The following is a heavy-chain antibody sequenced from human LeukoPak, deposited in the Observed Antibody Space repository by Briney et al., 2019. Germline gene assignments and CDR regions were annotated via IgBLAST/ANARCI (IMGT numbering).Heavy chain of an antibody. Sequence: PGGSQRLSSKASRFNLRRWEGKWLRQAPGKGLEWVSYISSSGKAIYYADSTKGRFTVSRDNAKNSLYLQMSGLRAWDTAVYYCVTTSMAADSPGCFDNRGQGTLVTVFS. V-gene: IGHV3-48*03. D-gene: IGHD5-24*01. CDR1: RFNLRRWE. J-gene: IGHJ4*02. CDR3: VTTSMAADSPGCFDN. CDR2: ISSSGKAI.